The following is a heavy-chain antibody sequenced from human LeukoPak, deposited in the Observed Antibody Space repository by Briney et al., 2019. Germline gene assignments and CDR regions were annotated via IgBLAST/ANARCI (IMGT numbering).Heavy chain of an antibody. J-gene: IGHJ4*02. CDR2: INHSGST. D-gene: IGHD1-26*01. Sequence: SETLSLTCAVYGGSFSGYYWSWIRQPPGKGQEWIGEINHSGSTNYNPSLKSRVTISVDTSKNQFSLKLSSVTAADTAVYYCARGPGAYYFDYWGQGTLVTVSS. CDR1: GGSFSGYY. V-gene: IGHV4-34*01. CDR3: ARGPGAYYFDY.